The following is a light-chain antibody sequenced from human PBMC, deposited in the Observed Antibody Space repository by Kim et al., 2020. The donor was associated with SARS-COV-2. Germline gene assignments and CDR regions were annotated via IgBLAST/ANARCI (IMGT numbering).Light chain of an antibody. Sequence: SYELTQPPSVSVSPGHTATITCAGDAFPKKYSYWYQKKSGQAPVLVIYEDTKRPSGIPERFSGSTSGTKATLTITGARVEDEADYYCYSPDSSGSHRVFGGGTQLTVL. V-gene: IGLV3-10*01. J-gene: IGLJ2*01. CDR3: YSPDSSGSHRV. CDR2: EDT. CDR1: AFPKKY.